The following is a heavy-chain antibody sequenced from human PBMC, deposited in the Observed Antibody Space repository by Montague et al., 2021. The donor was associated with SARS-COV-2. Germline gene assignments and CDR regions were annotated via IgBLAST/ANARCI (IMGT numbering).Heavy chain of an antibody. J-gene: IGHJ4*02. Sequence: SLRLSCAASGFTFSNYAMSWVRQAPGKGLEWVSVIYSGGSSTYYADSVKGRFTISRDNSKNTLYLQMNSLRAEVTAVYYCAKDPNYDFWSGYYFDYWGQGTLVTVSS. CDR2: IYSGGSST. D-gene: IGHD3-3*01. CDR3: AKDPNYDFWSGYYFDY. CDR1: GFTFSNYA. V-gene: IGHV3-23*03.